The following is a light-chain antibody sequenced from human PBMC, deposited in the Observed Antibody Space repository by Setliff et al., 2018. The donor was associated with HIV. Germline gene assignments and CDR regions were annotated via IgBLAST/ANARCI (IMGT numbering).Light chain of an antibody. J-gene: IGLJ1*01. Sequence: QSALTQPASVSGSPGQSITISCTGTSSDVGSYKLVSWYQQHPGKAPKVMIYEVTYRPSGVSDRFSGSKSGNTASLTISGLQAEDEADYYCCSYLSTNNYVFGSGTKVTVL. V-gene: IGLV2-14*02. CDR3: CSYLSTNNYV. CDR1: SSDVGSYKL. CDR2: EVT.